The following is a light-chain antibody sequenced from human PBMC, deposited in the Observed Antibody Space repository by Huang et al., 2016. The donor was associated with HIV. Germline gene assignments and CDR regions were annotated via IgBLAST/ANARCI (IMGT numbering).Light chain of an antibody. J-gene: IGKJ1*01. Sequence: EIVLTQSPGTLSLSPGERATLSCRASQSVSNNFLAWYQQKPCQAPRLLIYDASTRATGIPDKFSGRGSGTDFTLSIDRLEPEDFAVYYCQQYGRPPTTFGQGTKVEIK. CDR3: QQYGRPPTT. CDR1: QSVSNNF. V-gene: IGKV3-20*01. CDR2: DAS.